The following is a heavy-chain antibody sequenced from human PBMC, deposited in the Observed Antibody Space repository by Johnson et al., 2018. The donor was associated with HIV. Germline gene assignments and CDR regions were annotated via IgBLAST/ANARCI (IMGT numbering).Heavy chain of an antibody. V-gene: IGHV3-20*04. J-gene: IGHJ3*02. D-gene: IGHD2-15*01. CDR1: GFTFDDYG. CDR3: ARDVRMDKAFDI. CDR2: INWNGGST. Sequence: EVQLVESGGGVVRPGGSLRLSCAASGFTFDDYGMSWVRQAPGKGLEWVSGINWNGGSTGYAGSVQGRFTISRDNSKNTLYLQMNSLRAEDTAVYYCARDVRMDKAFDIWGQGTMVTVSS.